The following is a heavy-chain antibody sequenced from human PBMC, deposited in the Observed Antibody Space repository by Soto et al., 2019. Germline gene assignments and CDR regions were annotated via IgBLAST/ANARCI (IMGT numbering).Heavy chain of an antibody. CDR3: ARHPPRVVGATEX. CDR1: GYSFTSYW. V-gene: IGHV5-51*01. CDR2: IYPGDSDT. J-gene: IGHJ3*02. Sequence: VEALKISCKGSGYSFTSYWIGWVRQMPGKGLEWMGIIYPGDSDTRYSPSFQGKVTISADKSISTAYLQWSSLKASDTAMYYCARHPPRVVGATEXWGQGTMVTVS. D-gene: IGHD1-26*01.